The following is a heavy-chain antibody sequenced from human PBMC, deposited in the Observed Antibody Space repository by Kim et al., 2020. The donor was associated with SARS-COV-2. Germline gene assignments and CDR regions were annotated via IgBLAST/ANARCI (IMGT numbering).Heavy chain of an antibody. CDR2: INHSGST. CDR1: GGSFSGYY. Sequence: SETLSLTCAVYGGSFSGYYWSWIRQPPGKGLEWIGEINHSGSTNYNPSLKSRVTISVDTSKNQFSLKLSSVTAADKAVYYCARGLQTEAYYYGSGSYYKYKSNWFDPWGQGTLVTVSS. D-gene: IGHD3-10*01. J-gene: IGHJ5*02. V-gene: IGHV4-34*01. CDR3: ARGLQTEAYYYGSGSYYKYKSNWFDP.